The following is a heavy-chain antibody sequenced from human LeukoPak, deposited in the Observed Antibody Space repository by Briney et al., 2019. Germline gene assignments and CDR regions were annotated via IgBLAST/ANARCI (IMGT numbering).Heavy chain of an antibody. Sequence: PGGSLRLSCAASGFPSSSYAMHWVRQAPGKGLEYVSANANSVKGRFTISRDNSKNTLYLQMGSLRAEDMAVYYCARSSIVVVSILDYWGQGTLVTVSS. J-gene: IGHJ4*02. V-gene: IGHV3-64*01. CDR3: ARSSIVVVSILDY. CDR1: GFPSSSYA. D-gene: IGHD2-2*01.